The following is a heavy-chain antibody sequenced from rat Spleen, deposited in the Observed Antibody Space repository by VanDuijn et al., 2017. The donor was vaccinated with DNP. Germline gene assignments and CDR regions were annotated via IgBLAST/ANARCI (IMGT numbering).Heavy chain of an antibody. CDR2: IRSGGIA. Sequence: QVQLKESGPGLVQPSQTLSLTCTVSGFSLTDYNVHWVRQPPGKGLEWVGRIRSGGIADYNSALKSRLSISRDTSKSQVFLKMNSLQTEDTATYYCARGIPEFDYWGQGVMVTVSS. V-gene: IGHV2-19*01. J-gene: IGHJ2*01. D-gene: IGHD1-4*01. CDR1: GFSLTDYN. CDR3: ARGIPEFDY.